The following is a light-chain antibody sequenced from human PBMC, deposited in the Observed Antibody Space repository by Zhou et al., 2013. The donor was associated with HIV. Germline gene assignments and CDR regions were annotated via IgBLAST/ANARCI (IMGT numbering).Light chain of an antibody. CDR1: SSDVGSYNR. CDR2: EVS. V-gene: IGLV2-18*02. J-gene: IGLJ1*01. Sequence: QSALTQPASVSGSPGQSIAISCTGTSSDVGSYNRVSWYQQPPGTGPKLMIYEVSNRPSGVPDRFSGSKSGNTASLTISGLQAEDEADYYCCSCTTSSTLVFGSGTKVTVL. CDR3: CSCTTSSTLV.